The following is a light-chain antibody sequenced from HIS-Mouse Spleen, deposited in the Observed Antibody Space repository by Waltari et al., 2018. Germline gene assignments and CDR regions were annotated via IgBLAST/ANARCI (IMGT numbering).Light chain of an antibody. J-gene: IGLJ3*02. CDR2: EVS. CDR1: SSDVGGSNY. Sequence: GQSITISCTGTSSDVGGSNYVSWYQQHPGKAPKLMIYEVSNRPSGVSNRLSGSKSGNTASLTISGLQAEDEADYYCSSYTSSSTLVFGGGTKLTVL. CDR3: SSYTSSSTLV. V-gene: IGLV2-14*01.